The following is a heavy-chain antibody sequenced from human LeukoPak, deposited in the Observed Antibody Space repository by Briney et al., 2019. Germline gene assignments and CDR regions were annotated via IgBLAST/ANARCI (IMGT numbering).Heavy chain of an antibody. CDR2: IYYSGST. CDR3: ARGSSSWNGALFGY. D-gene: IGHD6-13*01. CDR1: GGSISSYY. V-gene: IGHV4-59*01. Sequence: SETLSLTCTVPGGSISSYYWSWIRQPPGKGLEWIGYIYYSGSTNYNPSLKSRVTISVDTSKNQFSLKLSSVTAADTAVYYCARGSSSWNGALFGYWGQGTLVTVSS. J-gene: IGHJ4*02.